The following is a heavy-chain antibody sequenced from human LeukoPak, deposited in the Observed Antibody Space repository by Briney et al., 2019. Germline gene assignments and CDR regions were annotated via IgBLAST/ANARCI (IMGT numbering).Heavy chain of an antibody. CDR1: EFPFWNYW. CDR2: VNQGGSYK. Sequence: GGSLRLSCAASEFPFWNYWMTWVRRAPGRGLEWVANVNQGGSYKYYVDSVRGRFTISRDNAKNEVYLQMDSLRVEDSAVYYCARGEPHCSTSTCPRRRMDVWGQGTTVTVSS. V-gene: IGHV3-7*01. J-gene: IGHJ6*02. CDR3: ARGEPHCSTSTCPRRRMDV. D-gene: IGHD2-8*01.